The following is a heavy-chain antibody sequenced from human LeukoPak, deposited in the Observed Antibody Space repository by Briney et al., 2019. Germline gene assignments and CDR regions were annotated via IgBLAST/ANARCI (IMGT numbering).Heavy chain of an antibody. D-gene: IGHD5-18*01. CDR3: ARLVRFGIQSRPSDY. J-gene: IGHJ4*02. CDR2: IYYSGST. V-gene: IGHV4-39*01. CDR1: GFTFSSYA. Sequence: GSLRLSCAASGFTFSSYAMSWIRQPPGKGLEWIGSIYYSGSTYYNPSLKSRVTISVDTSKNQFSLKLSSVTAADTAVYYCARLVRFGIQSRPSDYWGQGTLVTVSS.